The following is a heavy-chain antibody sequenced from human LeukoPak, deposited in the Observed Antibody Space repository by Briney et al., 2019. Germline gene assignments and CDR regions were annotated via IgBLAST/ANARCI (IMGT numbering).Heavy chain of an antibody. CDR2: IYYSGST. CDR3: ARVPCGGDCSPLYYYYYYGMDV. D-gene: IGHD2-21*02. Sequence: PSETLSLTCAVYGGSFSGYYWSWIRQPPGKGLEWIGYIYYSGSTNYNPSLKSRVTISVDTSKNQFSLKLSSVTAADTAVYYCARVPCGGDCSPLYYYYYYGMDVWGQGTTVTVSS. V-gene: IGHV4-59*01. CDR1: GGSFSGYY. J-gene: IGHJ6*02.